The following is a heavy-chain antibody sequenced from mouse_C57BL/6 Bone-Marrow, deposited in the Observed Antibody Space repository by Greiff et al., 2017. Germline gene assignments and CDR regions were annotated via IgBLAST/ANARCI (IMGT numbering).Heavy chain of an antibody. V-gene: IGHV1-76*01. CDR3: ARSDGYYESYYYFDY. CDR2: IYPGSGTN. Sequence: VKLVESGAELVRPGASVKLSCKASGYTFTDYYINWVKQRTGQGLEWIARIYPGSGTNYYNEKFNGKATLTAAKSSSTSYMQLSSLTSEVTAVYFCARSDGYYESYYYFDYWGQGTTLTVSS. D-gene: IGHD2-3*01. J-gene: IGHJ2*01. CDR1: GYTFTDYY.